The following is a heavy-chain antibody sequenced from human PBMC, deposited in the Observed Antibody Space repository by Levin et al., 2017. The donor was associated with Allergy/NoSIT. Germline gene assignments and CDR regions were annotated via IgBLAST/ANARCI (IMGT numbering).Heavy chain of an antibody. CDR1: GRSFSDYG. D-gene: IGHD3-10*01. CDR3: ASRGSFDH. Sequence: GESLKISCAASGRSFSDYGMHWVRQAPDSGLEWVALITSDGSNKFYADSVKGRFIISRDNSRNILYLQLNSLRPEDTAVYYCASRGSFDHWGQGTLVTVSS. V-gene: IGHV3-30*03. CDR2: ITSDGSNK. J-gene: IGHJ4*02.